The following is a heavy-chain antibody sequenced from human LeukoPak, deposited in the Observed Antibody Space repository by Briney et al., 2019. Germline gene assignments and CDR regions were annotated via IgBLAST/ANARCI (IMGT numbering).Heavy chain of an antibody. CDR3: AKVPRSSSIDY. CDR1: GFTFSSYG. Sequence: GGSLRLSCAASGFTFSSYGMSWVRQAPGKGLEWVSAISGSGGSTYYADSVKGRFTISRDNSENTLYLQMNSLRAEDTAVYYCAKVPRSSSIDYWGQGTLVTVSS. J-gene: IGHJ4*02. CDR2: ISGSGGST. D-gene: IGHD6-6*01. V-gene: IGHV3-23*01.